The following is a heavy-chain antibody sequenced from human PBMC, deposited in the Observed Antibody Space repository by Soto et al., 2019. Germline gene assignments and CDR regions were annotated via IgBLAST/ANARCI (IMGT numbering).Heavy chain of an antibody. V-gene: IGHV3-74*01. D-gene: IGHD3-10*01. CDR1: GFTFSSYW. Sequence: GGSLRLSCAASGFTFSSYWMHWFRQAPGKGLVWVARINSGGGTTTYADSVKGRFTISRDNAKNTLYLQMTGLRAEDTAIYYCARWFTYGNFDYFDYWGQGSQVTVS. CDR3: ARWFTYGNFDYFDY. CDR2: INSGGGTT. J-gene: IGHJ4*02.